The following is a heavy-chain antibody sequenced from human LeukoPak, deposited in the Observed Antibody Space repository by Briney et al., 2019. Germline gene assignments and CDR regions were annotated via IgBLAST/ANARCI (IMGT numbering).Heavy chain of an antibody. V-gene: IGHV3-23*01. J-gene: IGHJ6*02. D-gene: IGHD6-6*01. CDR3: AKFGLVRNYYYGMDV. Sequence: GGSLRLSCAAPGFTFSTYGMTWVRKAPGKGLEWVSSISGSGGSTYYADSVKGRFTISRDNSKNTLYLQMNSLRAEDTAVYYCAKFGLVRNYYYGMDVWGQGTTVTVSS. CDR1: GFTFSTYG. CDR2: ISGSGGST.